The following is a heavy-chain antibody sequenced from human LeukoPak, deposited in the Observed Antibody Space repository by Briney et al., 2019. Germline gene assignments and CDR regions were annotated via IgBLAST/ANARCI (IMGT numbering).Heavy chain of an antibody. CDR3: TRDLPYSSSWESIDY. CDR2: ISAYNGNT. V-gene: IGHV1-18*04. CDR1: GYTFTGYY. Sequence: ASVKVSCKASGYTFTGYYMHWVRQAPGQGLEWMGWISAYNGNTKYAQNLQGRVTMTTDTSTSTAYMELRSLRSDDTAVYYCTRDLPYSSSWESIDYWGQGTLVTVSS. J-gene: IGHJ4*02. D-gene: IGHD6-13*01.